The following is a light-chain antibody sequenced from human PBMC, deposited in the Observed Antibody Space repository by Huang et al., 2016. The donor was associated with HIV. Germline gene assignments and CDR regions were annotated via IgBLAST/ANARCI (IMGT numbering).Light chain of an antibody. CDR3: QQRYDRVT. V-gene: IGKV3-11*01. Sequence: EIVLTQSPATVSLFLGDRVTLSCRATQNINNFLAWYQQKPGRAPTLLMYAASIRHSGSPARFTCIGSGTDFTLTISSLETEDVAIYYCQQRYDRVTFGGGT. CDR2: AAS. CDR1: QNINNF. J-gene: IGKJ4*01.